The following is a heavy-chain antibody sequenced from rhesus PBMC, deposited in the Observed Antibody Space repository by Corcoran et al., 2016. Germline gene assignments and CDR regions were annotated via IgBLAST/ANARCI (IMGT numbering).Heavy chain of an antibody. V-gene: IGHV4-169*02. CDR1: GGSISSSY. Sequence: QLQLQESGPGLVKPSETLSVTCAVSGGSISSSYWSWIRQAPGKGLELIVYIYGIGSSTNYNPSIKSRVTLSVDTSKNQLSLKLSSVTAADTAVYYCASGYCSGGVCYEGLDGLDSWGQGVVVTVSS. D-gene: IGHD2-8*01. CDR3: ASGYCSGGVCYEGLDGLDS. J-gene: IGHJ6*01. CDR2: IYGIGSST.